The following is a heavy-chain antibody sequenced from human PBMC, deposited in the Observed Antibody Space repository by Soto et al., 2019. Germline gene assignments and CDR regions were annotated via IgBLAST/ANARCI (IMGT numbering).Heavy chain of an antibody. Sequence: EVQLLESGGGLVQPGGSLRLSCAASGFTFSSYAMSWVRQAPGKGLEWVSAISGSGGATFYADSVKGRFTISRDNSKNTLYLQMNRHTAEDTAVYYCAKGLSGSGAYKWFDPWGQGTLVTVSS. D-gene: IGHD3-10*01. V-gene: IGHV3-23*01. CDR2: ISGSGGAT. J-gene: IGHJ5*02. CDR1: GFTFSSYA. CDR3: AKGLSGSGAYKWFDP.